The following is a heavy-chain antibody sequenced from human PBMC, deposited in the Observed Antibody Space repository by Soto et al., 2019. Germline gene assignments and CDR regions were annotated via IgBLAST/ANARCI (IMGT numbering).Heavy chain of an antibody. CDR1: GGTFSSYT. CDR2: IIPILGIA. CDR3: ARARGSDAFEI. Sequence: QVQLVQSGAEVKKPGSSVKVSCKASGGTFSSYTLSWVRQAPGQWLEWMGRIIPILGIANYAQKFQGRVTITADKSTSTAYMELSSLRSEDTAVYYCARARGSDAFEIWGQGTMVTVSS. V-gene: IGHV1-69*02. J-gene: IGHJ3*02.